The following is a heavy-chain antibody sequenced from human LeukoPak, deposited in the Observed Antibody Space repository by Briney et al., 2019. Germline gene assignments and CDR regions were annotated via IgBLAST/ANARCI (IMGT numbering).Heavy chain of an antibody. V-gene: IGHV3-21*01. CDR3: SRGGPGYYFDY. J-gene: IGHJ4*02. CDR1: GFTFSSYS. CDR2: IGSSSTYI. D-gene: IGHD7-27*01. Sequence: GGSLRLSCAASGFTFSSYSLNWVRQAPGKGLECVSSIGSSSTYIYYADSLKGRFTISRDNANNSLYLQMNSLRAEDTAVYYCSRGGPGYYFDYWGQGALVTVSS.